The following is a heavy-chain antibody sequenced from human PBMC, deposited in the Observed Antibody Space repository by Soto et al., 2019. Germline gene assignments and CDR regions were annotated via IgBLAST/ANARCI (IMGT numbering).Heavy chain of an antibody. Sequence: QVKLQESGPGLVKPSGTLSLTCTVSNASISSRKWWLWVRQTPGKGLEWIGEIYHSGSINHNPSLKSRVTMSVDKSNNQFSLKMTSVTAADTAVYYCASKFGELLADAFDIWGQGTVVTVSS. D-gene: IGHD3-10*01. CDR2: IYHSGSI. CDR3: ASKFGELLADAFDI. J-gene: IGHJ3*02. V-gene: IGHV4-4*02. CDR1: NASISSRKW.